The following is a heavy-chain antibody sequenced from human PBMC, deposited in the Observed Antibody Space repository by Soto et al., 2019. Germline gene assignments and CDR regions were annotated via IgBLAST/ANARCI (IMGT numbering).Heavy chain of an antibody. CDR1: GYTFRSYG. D-gene: IGHD2-2*01. CDR3: ARDRGVVTSGSAYYFDY. V-gene: IGHV1-18*01. CDR2: ISGYNGNT. J-gene: IGHJ4*02. Sequence: QVQLVQSGPEVKKPGASVKVSCKATGYTFRSYGVTWVRQALGQGLEWMGWISGYNGNTEYAQKLQGRVTMTTDTSTSTVYMELRSLGSADTAVYYCARDRGVVTSGSAYYFDYWGQGTLVTVSS.